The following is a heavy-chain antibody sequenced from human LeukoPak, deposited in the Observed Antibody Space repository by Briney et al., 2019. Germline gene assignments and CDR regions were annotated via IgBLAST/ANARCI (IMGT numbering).Heavy chain of an antibody. CDR3: AELGITTIGGV. CDR2: ISSSGSTI. CDR1: GFTFTTYW. D-gene: IGHD3-10*02. J-gene: IGHJ6*04. V-gene: IGHV3-48*04. Sequence: GGSLRLSCAASGFTFTTYWMSWVRQLPGKGLEWVSYISSSGSTIYYADSVKGRFTISRDNAKHSLYLQMNSLRAEDTAVYYCAELGITTIGGVWGKGTTVTISS.